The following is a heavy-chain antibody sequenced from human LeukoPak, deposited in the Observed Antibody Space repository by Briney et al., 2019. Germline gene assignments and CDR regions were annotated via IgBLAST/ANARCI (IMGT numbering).Heavy chain of an antibody. CDR1: GFTFSSYS. J-gene: IGHJ6*03. Sequence: PGGSLRLSCAASGFTFSSYSMNWVRQAPGKGLEWVSYINSSSSTIYYADSVKGRFTISRDNAKNSLYLQMNSLRAEDTAVYYCARDGVGGWYSGYYYMDVWGKGTTVTVSS. V-gene: IGHV3-48*01. D-gene: IGHD6-19*01. CDR2: INSSSSTI. CDR3: ARDGVGGWYSGYYYMDV.